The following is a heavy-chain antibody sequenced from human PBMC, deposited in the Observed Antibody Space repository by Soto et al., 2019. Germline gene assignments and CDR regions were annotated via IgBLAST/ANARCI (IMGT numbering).Heavy chain of an antibody. J-gene: IGHJ6*03. CDR1: GYTFTSYG. CDR3: ARGRYDFWSGNYRNYYYYMDV. CDR2: ISAYNGNT. Sequence: ASVKVSCKASGYTFTSYGISWVRQAPGQGLEWMGWISAYNGNTNYAQKLQGRVTMTTDTSTSTAYMELRSLRSDDTAVYYCARGRYDFWSGNYRNYYYYMDVWGKGTTVTVSS. D-gene: IGHD3-3*01. V-gene: IGHV1-18*01.